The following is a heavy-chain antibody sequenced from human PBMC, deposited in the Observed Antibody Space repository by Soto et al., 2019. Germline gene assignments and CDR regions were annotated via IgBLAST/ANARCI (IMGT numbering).Heavy chain of an antibody. V-gene: IGHV3-30-3*01. CDR3: ARDPYCSSTSCPSY. D-gene: IGHD2-2*01. CDR2: ISYDGSNK. J-gene: IGHJ4*02. CDR1: GFTFSSYA. Sequence: GGSLRLSCAASGFTFSSYAMHWVRQAPGKGLEWVAVISYDGSNKYYADSVKGRFTISRDNSKNTLYLQMNSLRAEDTAVYYCARDPYCSSTSCPSYWGQGTLVTVSS.